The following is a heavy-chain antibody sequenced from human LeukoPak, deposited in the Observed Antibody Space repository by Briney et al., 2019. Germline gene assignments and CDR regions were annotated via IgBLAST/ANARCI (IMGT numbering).Heavy chain of an antibody. V-gene: IGHV1-18*01. CDR3: ARDQGTSDYGDYVDRDAFDI. J-gene: IGHJ3*02. CDR2: ISAYNGNT. CDR1: GYTFTSYG. Sequence: ASVTVSCKASGYTFTSYGISWVRQAPGQGLEWMGWISAYNGNTNYAQKLQGRVTMTTDTSTSTAYMELRSLRSDDTAVYYCARDQGTSDYGDYVDRDAFDIWGQGTMVTVSS. D-gene: IGHD4-17*01.